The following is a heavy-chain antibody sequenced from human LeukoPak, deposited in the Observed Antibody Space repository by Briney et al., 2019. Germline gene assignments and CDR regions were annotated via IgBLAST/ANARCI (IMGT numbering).Heavy chain of an antibody. CDR2: IYHSGST. CDR1: GGSISNNNW. D-gene: IGHD5-24*01. V-gene: IGHV4-4*02. CDR3: AKNGFYTLDY. J-gene: IGHJ4*02. Sequence: PSETLSLTCAVSGGSISNNNWWSWVRQHPGKRLEWIGEIYHSGSTKYNTSLKSRVTISVDKSKNQFSLKVTSVTAADTAVYYCAKNGFYTLDYWGQGTLVTVSS.